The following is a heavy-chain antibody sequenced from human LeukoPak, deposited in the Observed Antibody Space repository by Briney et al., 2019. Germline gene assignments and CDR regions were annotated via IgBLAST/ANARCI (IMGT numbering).Heavy chain of an antibody. Sequence: GGSLRLSCRTAGFTFGDYATSWVRQAPGKGLEWVGFIRSKTYGGTTEYDASVKDRFTISRDDSKSIAYLQMNSLKTEDTGVYYCTKVEWELPRNWGQGTLVTVST. J-gene: IGHJ4*02. CDR1: GFTFGDYA. D-gene: IGHD1-26*01. V-gene: IGHV3-49*04. CDR2: IRSKTYGGTT. CDR3: TKVEWELPRN.